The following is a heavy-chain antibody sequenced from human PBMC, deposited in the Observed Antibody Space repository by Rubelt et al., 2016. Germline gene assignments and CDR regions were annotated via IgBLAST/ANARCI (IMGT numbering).Heavy chain of an antibody. J-gene: IGHJ3*02. V-gene: IGHV4-39*01. CDR3: VRHHRRSCTGDCFAFDI. D-gene: IGHD2-8*02. Sequence: QMHLQESGPGLVKPSETLSLTCTVSGGSISSSSDYWGWIRQPPGKGLEWIGSIYYSGSSYHNPSLKSRVTISVDTSKNQFSLKWSSVTAADSAVYYCVRHHRRSCTGDCFAFDIWGQGTMVTVSS. CDR1: GGSISSSSDY. CDR2: IYYSGSS.